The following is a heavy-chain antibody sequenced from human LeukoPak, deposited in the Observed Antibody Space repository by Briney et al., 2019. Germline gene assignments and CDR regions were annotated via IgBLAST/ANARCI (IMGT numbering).Heavy chain of an antibody. V-gene: IGHV1-2*02. J-gene: IGHJ4*02. D-gene: IGHD3-10*01. CDR1: GFTFSSYG. Sequence: GGSLRLSCAASGFTFSSYGMHWVRQAPGQGLEWMGWINPNSGGTNYAQKFQGRVTMTRDTSISTAYMELSRLRSDDTAVYYCARLYYYGSGSYYNNPHFDYWGQGTLVTVSS. CDR3: ARLYYYGSGSYYNNPHFDY. CDR2: INPNSGGT.